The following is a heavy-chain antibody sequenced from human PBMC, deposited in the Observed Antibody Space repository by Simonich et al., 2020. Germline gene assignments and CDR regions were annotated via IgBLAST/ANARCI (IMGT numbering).Heavy chain of an antibody. D-gene: IGHD3-10*01. CDR1: GGTFGSYA. CDR3: ARTNAMRELDTMVRGVDYFDY. V-gene: IGHV1-69*06. CDR2: SSPILCKA. J-gene: IGHJ4*02. Sequence: QVQLVQSGAEVKKPGSSVKVSCKASGGTFGSYAISWVRQPPGQGLEWMGGSSPILCKANDAQKFQGRVTITADKSTSTAYMERSSLRSEDTAVYYCARTNAMRELDTMVRGVDYFDYWGQGTLVTVSS.